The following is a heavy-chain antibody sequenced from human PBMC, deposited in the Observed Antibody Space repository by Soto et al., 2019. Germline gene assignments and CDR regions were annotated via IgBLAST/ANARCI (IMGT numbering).Heavy chain of an antibody. CDR1: GFTFSSYS. CDR2: ISSSSSTI. J-gene: IGHJ5*02. V-gene: IGHV3-48*01. Sequence: EVQLVESGGGLVQPGGSLRLSCAASGFTFSSYSMNWVRQAPGKGLEWVSYISSSSSTIYYADSVKGRFTISRDNAKNSLYLQMNSLRAEDTAVYYCDRHPERIAQIGWFDPWGQGTPVTVSS. D-gene: IGHD6-13*01. CDR3: DRHPERIAQIGWFDP.